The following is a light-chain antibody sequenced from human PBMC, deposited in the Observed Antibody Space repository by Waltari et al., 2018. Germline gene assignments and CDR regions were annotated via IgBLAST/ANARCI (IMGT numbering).Light chain of an antibody. V-gene: IGKV3-15*01. CDR2: GAS. J-gene: IGKJ1*01. CDR1: QSVSSN. Sequence: EIVMTQSPATLSVSPGERASLSCRASQSVSSNLAWYQQKPGQAPRLLIYGASTRATGIPVRFSGSGSGTEFTLTISSLQPDDCATYYCQQYSTYSRTFGQGTKVEIK. CDR3: QQYSTYSRT.